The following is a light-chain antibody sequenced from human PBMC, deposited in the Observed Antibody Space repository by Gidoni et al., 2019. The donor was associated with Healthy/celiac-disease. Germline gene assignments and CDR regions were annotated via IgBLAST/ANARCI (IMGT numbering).Light chain of an antibody. Sequence: IVLTQSPCTLSLSLGERATLSCRASQSVSSTYFAWYQQKPGQAPRLLIYGASSRATGSPDRFSGSGSGTDFTLTISRLEPEDFAVYYCQQYGSSPPGTFGQGTKLEIK. CDR1: QSVSSTY. CDR2: GAS. CDR3: QQYGSSPPGT. V-gene: IGKV3-20*01. J-gene: IGKJ2*01.